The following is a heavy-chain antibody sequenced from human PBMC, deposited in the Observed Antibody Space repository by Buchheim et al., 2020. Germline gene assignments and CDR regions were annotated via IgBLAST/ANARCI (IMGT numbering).Heavy chain of an antibody. CDR2: INHSGST. CDR3: AGGSRLTIVRGVISDY. D-gene: IGHD3-10*01. Sequence: QVQLQQWGAGLLKPSETLSLTCAVYGGSFSGYYWSWIRQPPGQGLEWIGEINHSGSTNYNPSLKRRVTISVDASKNQFSLKLSSVTAADTVVYYCAGGSRLTIVRGVISDYWGQGTL. V-gene: IGHV4-34*01. J-gene: IGHJ4*02. CDR1: GGSFSGYY.